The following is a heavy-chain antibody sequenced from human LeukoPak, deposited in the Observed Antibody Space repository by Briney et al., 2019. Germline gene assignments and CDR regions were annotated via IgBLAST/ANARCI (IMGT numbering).Heavy chain of an antibody. V-gene: IGHV1-69*05. D-gene: IGHD3-9*01. CDR2: IIPIFGIA. CDR3: ARVRYFDWTYYYMDV. Sequence: LVKVSCKASGGTFSSYAISWVRQAPGQGLEWMGGIIPIFGIANYAQKFQGRVTITTDESTSTAYMELSSLRSEDTAVYYCARVRYFDWTYYYMDVWGKGTTVTVSS. CDR1: GGTFSSYA. J-gene: IGHJ6*03.